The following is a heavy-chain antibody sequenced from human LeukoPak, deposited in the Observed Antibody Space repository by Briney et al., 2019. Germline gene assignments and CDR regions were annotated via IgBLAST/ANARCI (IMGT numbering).Heavy chain of an antibody. J-gene: IGHJ4*02. V-gene: IGHV3-23*01. D-gene: IGHD3-9*01. Sequence: PGGSLRLSCAASGFTFSSYAMSWVRQAPGKGLEWVSAISGSGGSTYYADSVKGRFTISRDNSKNTLYLQMNSLRAEDTAVYCCAKDGAILTGYYDYWGQGTLVTVSS. CDR2: ISGSGGST. CDR3: AKDGAILTGYYDY. CDR1: GFTFSSYA.